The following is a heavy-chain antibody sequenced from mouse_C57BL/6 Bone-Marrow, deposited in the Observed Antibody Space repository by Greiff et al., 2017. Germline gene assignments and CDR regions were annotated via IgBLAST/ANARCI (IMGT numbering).Heavy chain of an antibody. Sequence: VQLQQPGAELVMPGASVKLSCKASGYTFTSYWMHWVKQRPGQGLEWIGEIDPSDSYTNYNQKFKGKSTLTVDKSSSTAYMQLSSLTSEDSAVYYCARSGNWDFDDWGTGTTVTVSS. CDR3: ARSGNWDFDD. CDR2: IDPSDSYT. J-gene: IGHJ1*03. V-gene: IGHV1-69*01. D-gene: IGHD1-1*01. CDR1: GYTFTSYW.